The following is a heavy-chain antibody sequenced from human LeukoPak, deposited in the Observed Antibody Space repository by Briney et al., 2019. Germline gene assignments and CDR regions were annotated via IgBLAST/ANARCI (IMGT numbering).Heavy chain of an antibody. CDR2: ISYDGSNK. J-gene: IGHJ4*02. D-gene: IGHD6-19*01. CDR3: AKDKPRADSSGSYYFDY. CDR1: GFTFSSYG. Sequence: PGGSLRLSCAAPGFTFSSYGMHWVRQAPGKGLEWVAVISYDGSNKYYADSVKGRFTISRDNSKNTLYLQMNSLRAEDTAVYYCAKDKPRADSSGSYYFDYWGQGTLVTVSS. V-gene: IGHV3-30*18.